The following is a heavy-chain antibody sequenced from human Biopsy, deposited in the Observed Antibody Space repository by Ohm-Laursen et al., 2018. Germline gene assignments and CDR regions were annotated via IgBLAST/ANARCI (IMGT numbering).Heavy chain of an antibody. CDR3: TLEGAGFDN. CDR1: GFTFSASA. D-gene: IGHD3-10*01. V-gene: IGHV3-73*01. Sequence: SLRLSCAASGFTFSASAVHWVRQASGKGPEWVGRIRSKAKSYATAYAASATGGFTISRDDSKNTTYLQMNSLKTEDTAVYYCTLEGAGFDNWGQGTLVTVSS. CDR2: IRSKAKSYAT. J-gene: IGHJ4*02.